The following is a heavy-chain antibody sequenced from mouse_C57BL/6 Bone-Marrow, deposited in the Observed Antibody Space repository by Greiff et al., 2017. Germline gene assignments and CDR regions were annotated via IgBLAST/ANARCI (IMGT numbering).Heavy chain of an antibody. CDR3: ESDGGGFAY. Sequence: EVKLVESGGGLVQPGGSLSLSCAASGFTFTDYYMSWVRKPPGKALEWLGFIRNKANGYNTEYSASVKGRLTISRDNSQSILYLQKNALRAEVSATYYCESDGGGFAYWGQGTLVTVSA. V-gene: IGHV7-3*01. CDR1: GFTFTDYY. D-gene: IGHD2-3*01. CDR2: IRNKANGYNT. J-gene: IGHJ3*01.